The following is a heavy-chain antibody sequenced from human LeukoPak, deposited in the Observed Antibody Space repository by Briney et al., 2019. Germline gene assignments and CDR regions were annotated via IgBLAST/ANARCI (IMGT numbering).Heavy chain of an antibody. CDR2: VYHSGST. CDR3: ASARWDS. V-gene: IGHV4-4*02. D-gene: IGHD5-24*01. CDR1: GDSISTNHW. Sequence: SETLSPTCAVSGDSISTNHWWSWVRPPPGKGLEWIGEVYHSGSTNYNPSLKSRVTISVDKSKNLFSLKLTSVTAADTAMYYCASARWDSWGQGTLVTVSS. J-gene: IGHJ4*02.